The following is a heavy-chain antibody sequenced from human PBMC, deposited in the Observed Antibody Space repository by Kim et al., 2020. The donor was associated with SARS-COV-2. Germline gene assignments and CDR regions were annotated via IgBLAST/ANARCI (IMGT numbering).Heavy chain of an antibody. V-gene: IGHV3-23*01. D-gene: IGHD2-2*02. CDR3: AKSKATSCYTSIDY. Sequence: ADSGKSRFTIYRDNSKSTWYLKMNGLRAEDTAVYYCAKSKATSCYTSIDYWGQGTLVTVSS. J-gene: IGHJ4*02.